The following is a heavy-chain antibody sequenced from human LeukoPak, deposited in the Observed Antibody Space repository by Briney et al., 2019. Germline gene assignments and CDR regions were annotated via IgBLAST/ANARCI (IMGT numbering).Heavy chain of an antibody. V-gene: IGHV1-18*04. CDR3: ARDVTRAAAGNFGY. CDR1: GYTFTSYG. CDR2: ISAYNGNT. J-gene: IGHJ4*02. Sequence: GASVKVSCKASGYTFTSYGISWVRQAPGQGLEWMGWISAYNGNTNYAQKLQGRVTMTTDTSTSTAYMELRGLRSDDTAVYYCARDVTRAAAGNFGYWGQGTLVTVSS. D-gene: IGHD6-13*01.